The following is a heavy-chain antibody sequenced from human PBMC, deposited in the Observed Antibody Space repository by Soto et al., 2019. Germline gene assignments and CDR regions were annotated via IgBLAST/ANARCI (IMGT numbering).Heavy chain of an antibody. D-gene: IGHD3-10*01. J-gene: IGHJ6*02. CDR2: ISAYNGNT. CDR3: ARDNGFGESDV. Sequence: QVQLVQSGAEVKKPGASVKVSCKASGYSFTSYGISWVRQAPGQGLEWMGWISAYNGNTNYAQKLQGRVTMTSDTSTSTAYRVLRSVRSDDTAVYYCARDNGFGESDVWGQGTTVTVSS. V-gene: IGHV1-18*01. CDR1: GYSFTSYG.